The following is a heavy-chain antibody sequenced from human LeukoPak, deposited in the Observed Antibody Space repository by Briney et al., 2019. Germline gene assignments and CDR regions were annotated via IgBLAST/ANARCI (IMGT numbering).Heavy chain of an antibody. CDR2: MNQDGSEI. CDR1: GFTFSRYW. J-gene: IGHJ4*02. Sequence: GGSLRLSCVGSGFTFSRYWLNWVRQAPGKGLEWVANMNQDGSEIYYLDSVKGRFTISRDNSRSTLYLQMNSLRPEDTAIYYCAREGYYGSGSPPSLYFDYWGQGTLVTVSS. D-gene: IGHD3-10*01. V-gene: IGHV3-7*01. CDR3: AREGYYGSGSPPSLYFDY.